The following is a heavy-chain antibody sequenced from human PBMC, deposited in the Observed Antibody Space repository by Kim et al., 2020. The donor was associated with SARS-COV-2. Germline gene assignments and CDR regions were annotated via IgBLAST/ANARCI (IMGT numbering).Heavy chain of an antibody. D-gene: IGHD1-7*01. V-gene: IGHV2-5*01. Sequence: KRYSPSLKSRLTITEDTSKNQVVLTMTNMDPVDTATYYCAHSLTGTSFDYWGQGTLVTVSS. CDR3: AHSLTGTSFDY. CDR2: K. J-gene: IGHJ4*02.